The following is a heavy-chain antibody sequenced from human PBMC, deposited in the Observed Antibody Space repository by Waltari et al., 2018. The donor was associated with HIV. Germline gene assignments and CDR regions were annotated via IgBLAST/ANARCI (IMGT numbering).Heavy chain of an antibody. CDR2: VIPIFGSP. CDR1: GGSFSNYA. CDR3: ATGDGRNFGVVREYYHYGMDV. Sequence: QVQIVQSGAEVKKLGSSVKVSCEASGGSFSNYAVRWVRQVPGQGLEWLGGVIPIFGSPDYSQKFHGRLTIVADESINTAYMELSSLTSEDTAVYYCATGDGRNFGVVREYYHYGMDVWGQGTTVTVSS. J-gene: IGHJ6*02. D-gene: IGHD3-3*01. V-gene: IGHV1-69*01.